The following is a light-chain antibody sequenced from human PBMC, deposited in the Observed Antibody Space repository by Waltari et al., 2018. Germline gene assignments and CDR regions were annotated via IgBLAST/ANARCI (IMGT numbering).Light chain of an antibody. CDR1: QRISTW. CDR2: KAS. V-gene: IGKV1-5*03. J-gene: IGKJ1*01. CDR3: QQFHNSWT. Sequence: DIQMTQSPSTLSASVGAGVTITCRASQRISTWLAWYQQKPGKAPKLLVYKASLLESGVPLRFSGSGSGTEFTLTISGLQPDDSATYYCQQFHNSWTFGQGTKVEIK.